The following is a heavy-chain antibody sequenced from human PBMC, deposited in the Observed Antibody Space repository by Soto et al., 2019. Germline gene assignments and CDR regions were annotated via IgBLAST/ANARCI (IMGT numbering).Heavy chain of an antibody. CDR3: ARNYCTNGVCFNPDY. CDR2: IYWNDDK. J-gene: IGHJ4*02. V-gene: IGHV2-5*01. CDR1: GFSLSTSGVG. D-gene: IGHD2-8*01. Sequence: QITLKASGPTLVKPTQTLTLTCTFSGFSLSTSGVGVGWIRQPPGKALEWLALIYWNDDKRYSPSLKSRLTITKDTSKNQVVLTMTNMDPVDTATYYCARNYCTNGVCFNPDYWGQGTLVTVSS.